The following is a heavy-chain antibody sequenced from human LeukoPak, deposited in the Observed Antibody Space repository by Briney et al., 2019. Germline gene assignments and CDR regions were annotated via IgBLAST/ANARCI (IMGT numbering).Heavy chain of an antibody. D-gene: IGHD1-26*01. V-gene: IGHV1-69-2*01. CDR1: GYTFTDYY. CDR2: VDPEDGET. J-gene: IGHJ3*02. Sequence: ASVKVSCMVSGYTFTDYYMHWVQQAPGKGLEWMGLVDPEDGETIYAEKFQGRVTITADTSTDTAYMELSSLRSEDTAVYYCATLYSGSYYEAFDIWGQGTMVTVSS. CDR3: ATLYSGSYYEAFDI.